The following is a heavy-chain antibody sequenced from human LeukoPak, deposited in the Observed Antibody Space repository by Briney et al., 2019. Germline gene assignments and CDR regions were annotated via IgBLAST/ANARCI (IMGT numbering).Heavy chain of an antibody. CDR3: ARVVLCYDFWSGYYRRDYYYYYMDV. CDR1: GGSFSGYY. Sequence: PSETLSLTCAVYGGSFSGYYWSWIRQPPGKGLEWIGEINHSGSTNYNPSLKSRVTISVDTSKNQFSLKLSSVTAADTAVYYCARVVLCYDFWSGYYRRDYYYYYMDVWGKGTTVTVSS. D-gene: IGHD3-3*01. CDR2: INHSGST. J-gene: IGHJ6*03. V-gene: IGHV4-34*01.